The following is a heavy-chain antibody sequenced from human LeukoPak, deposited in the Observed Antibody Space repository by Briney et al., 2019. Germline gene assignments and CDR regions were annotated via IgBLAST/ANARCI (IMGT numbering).Heavy chain of an antibody. CDR2: IYYSGST. D-gene: IGHD5-12*01. J-gene: IGHJ4*02. CDR3: ARLGVATPFDY. CDR1: GXSISSSSDY. Sequence: SETLSLTWTVSGXSISSSSDYWGWIRQPPGKGLEWIGSIYYSGSTYFNPSLKSRVTISGDTSKNQFSLKLSSVTAADTAVYYCARLGVATPFDYWGQGTLVTVSS. V-gene: IGHV4-39*01.